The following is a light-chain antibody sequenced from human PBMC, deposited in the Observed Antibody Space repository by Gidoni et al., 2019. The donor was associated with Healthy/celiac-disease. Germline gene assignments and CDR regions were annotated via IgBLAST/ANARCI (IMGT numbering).Light chain of an antibody. Sequence: IRMTQSPSSLSASTGDRVTITCRASQGISSYLAWYQQKPGKAPKLLIYAASTLQSGVPSRFSGSGSGTDFTLTISCLQSEDFATYYCQQYYSYPRTFGQGTKVEIK. CDR1: QGISSY. V-gene: IGKV1-8*01. CDR3: QQYYSYPRT. J-gene: IGKJ1*01. CDR2: AAS.